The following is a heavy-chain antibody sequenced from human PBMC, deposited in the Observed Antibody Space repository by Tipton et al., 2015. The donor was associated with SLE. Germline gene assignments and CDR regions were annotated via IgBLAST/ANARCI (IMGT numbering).Heavy chain of an antibody. D-gene: IGHD4-17*01. Sequence: TLSLTCEVSGYSISSGYFWGWIRQPPGKGLEWSGGIYHSGNTYYKPSLKSRVTMSVDTSKNQFSLKLSCVTAADTAVYHCARSDYGDWYFALWGRGTLVTVSS. CDR2: IYHSGNT. CDR3: ARSDYGDWYFAL. CDR1: GYSISSGYF. V-gene: IGHV4-38-2*01. J-gene: IGHJ2*01.